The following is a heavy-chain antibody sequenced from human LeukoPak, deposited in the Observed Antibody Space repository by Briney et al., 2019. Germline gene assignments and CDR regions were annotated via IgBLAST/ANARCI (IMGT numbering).Heavy chain of an antibody. CDR3: GRPLQRGSWTQRALDY. D-gene: IGHD3-10*01. CDR2: MNPNSGNA. Sequence: ASVKVSCTASGYTFTSYDISWVRQATGQGLEWMGWMNPNSGNAGYAQRFQGRVTMTRNNSISTAYMELTSLRSEDTAVYYCGRPLQRGSWTQRALDYWGQGTLVTVSS. J-gene: IGHJ4*02. V-gene: IGHV1-8*01. CDR1: GYTFTSYD.